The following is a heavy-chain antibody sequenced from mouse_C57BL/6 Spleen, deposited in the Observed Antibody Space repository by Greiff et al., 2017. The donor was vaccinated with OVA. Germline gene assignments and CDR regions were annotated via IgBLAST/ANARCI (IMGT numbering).Heavy chain of an antibody. J-gene: IGHJ3*01. CDR1: GFTFSDYG. CDR3: ARNGSSPFAY. Sequence: EVKLVESGGGLVKPGGSLKLSCAASGFTFSDYGMHWVRQAPEKGLEWVAYISSGSSTIYYADTVKGRFTISRDNAKNTLFLQMTSLRSEGTAMYYCARNGSSPFAYWGQGTLVTVSA. D-gene: IGHD1-1*01. V-gene: IGHV5-17*01. CDR2: ISSGSSTI.